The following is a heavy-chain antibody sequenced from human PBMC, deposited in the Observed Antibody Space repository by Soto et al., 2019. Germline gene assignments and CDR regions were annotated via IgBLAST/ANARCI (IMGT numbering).Heavy chain of an antibody. V-gene: IGHV1-2*02. Sequence: ASVKVSCKASGYTFTGYYMHWVRQAPGQGLEWMGWINPNSGCTNYAQKFQGRVTMTRDTSISTAYMELSRLRSDDTAVYYCARDTITTFRVDKSRFDYWGQGTLVTFSS. CDR3: ARDTITTFRVDKSRFDY. CDR1: GYTFTGYY. CDR2: INPNSGCT. J-gene: IGHJ4*02. D-gene: IGHD3-3*01.